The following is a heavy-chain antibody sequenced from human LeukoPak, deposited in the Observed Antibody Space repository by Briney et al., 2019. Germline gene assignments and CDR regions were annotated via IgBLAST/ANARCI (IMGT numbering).Heavy chain of an antibody. J-gene: IGHJ5*02. Sequence: GGSLRLSCAASVFTFSSYWIHWVRQAPGKGLVWVSRIYSDATYYADSVKGRFTISRDNAKNTLYLQMNSLRAEDTAVYYCAKDQYILTGYYNWFDPWGQGTLVTVSS. CDR2: IYSDAT. CDR1: VFTFSSYW. D-gene: IGHD3-9*01. V-gene: IGHV3-74*01. CDR3: AKDQYILTGYYNWFDP.